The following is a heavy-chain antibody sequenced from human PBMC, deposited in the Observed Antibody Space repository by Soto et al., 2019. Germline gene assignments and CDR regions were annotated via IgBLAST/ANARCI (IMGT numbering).Heavy chain of an antibody. V-gene: IGHV4-61*01. CDR1: GGSVSSGSYF. CDR2: IYYSGST. CDR3: ARGPIAVAGTLPGY. Sequence: QVQLQESGPGLVKPSETLSLTCTVSGGSVSSGSYFWSWIRQPPGKGLEWIGYIYYSGSTNYNPTLKSRVTISVDTSKNQISLKLSSVTAADTAVYYCARGPIAVAGTLPGYWGQGTLVTVSS. D-gene: IGHD6-19*01. J-gene: IGHJ4*02.